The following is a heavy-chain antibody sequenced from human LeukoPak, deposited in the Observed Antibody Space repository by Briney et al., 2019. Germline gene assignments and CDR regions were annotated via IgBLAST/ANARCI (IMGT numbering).Heavy chain of an antibody. CDR2: MNPNSGNT. D-gene: IGHD3-22*01. J-gene: IGHJ4*02. Sequence: ASVKVSCKASGYTFTSYDINWVRQATGQGLEWMGWMNPNSGNTGYAQKFQGRVTMTRNTSISTAYMELRSLRSDDTAVYYCARSAYYDSSGRRGDYWGQGTLVTVSS. CDR3: ARSAYYDSSGRRGDY. CDR1: GYTFTSYD. V-gene: IGHV1-8*01.